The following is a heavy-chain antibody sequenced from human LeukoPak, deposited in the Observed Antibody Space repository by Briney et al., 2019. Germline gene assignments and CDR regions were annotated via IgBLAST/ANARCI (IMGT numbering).Heavy chain of an antibody. CDR2: ISNSAI. Sequence: GGSLRLSCAASGFTFSSYSMNWVRQAPGKGLEWVSYISNSAIYYADSLKGRFTISRDNAKNSLYLQMNSLRDEDTAVYYCARDTDYSFDYWGQGTLVTVS. CDR1: GFTFSSYS. D-gene: IGHD4-11*01. CDR3: ARDTDYSFDY. J-gene: IGHJ4*02. V-gene: IGHV3-48*02.